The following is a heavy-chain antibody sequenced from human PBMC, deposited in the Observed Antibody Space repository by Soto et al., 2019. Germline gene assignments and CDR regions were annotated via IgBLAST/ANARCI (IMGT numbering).Heavy chain of an antibody. D-gene: IGHD4-17*01. CDR2: ISYDGSNT. Sequence: HPGGSLRLSCAASVFTFSNYAMHWVRQAPGKGLEWVAVISYDGSNTYYADSVKGRFTISRDNSKNTLYLQMDSLRAEDTAVYFCARRPVTYYFDYWGQGTLVTVSS. V-gene: IGHV3-30-3*01. CDR3: ARRPVTYYFDY. J-gene: IGHJ4*02. CDR1: VFTFSNYA.